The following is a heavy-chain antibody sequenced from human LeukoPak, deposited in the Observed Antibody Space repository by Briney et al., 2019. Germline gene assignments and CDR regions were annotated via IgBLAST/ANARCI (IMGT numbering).Heavy chain of an antibody. CDR2: IRSKANTYAT. CDR1: GXTFSGSA. V-gene: IGHV3-73*01. D-gene: IGHD6-13*01. CDR3: SAAVGTDFYDYGMDV. Sequence: GGSLKLSCAASGXTFSGSAMHWVRQASGKGLEWVARIRSKANTYATAYAASVKGRFSISRDDSKNTAYLQLNSLKTEDTAVYYCSAAVGTDFYDYGMDVWGQGTTVTVSS. J-gene: IGHJ6*02.